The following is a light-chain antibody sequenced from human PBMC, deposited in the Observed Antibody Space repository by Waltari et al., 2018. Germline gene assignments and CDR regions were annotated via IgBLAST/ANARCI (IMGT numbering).Light chain of an antibody. J-gene: IGLJ2*01. CDR2: DVS. CDR1: LSDFGSYHY. CDR3: CSYVGSVV. Sequence: QSALAQPASVSGSPGQAITISCTGPLSDFGSYHYVSWYQQHPGKGPKLIIYDVSERPSGVSNRFSGSKSGNTASLTISGLQAEDEADYYCCSYVGSVVFGGGTKLTVL. V-gene: IGLV2-23*02.